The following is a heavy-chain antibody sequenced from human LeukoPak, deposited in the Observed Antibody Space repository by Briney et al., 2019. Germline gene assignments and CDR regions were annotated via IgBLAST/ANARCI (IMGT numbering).Heavy chain of an antibody. CDR1: GGSINFYY. Sequence: PSEALSLTCSVSGGSINFYYWSWIRQPPGKGLEWIGYIYYSGSTNYNPSLQSRVTISADTSKNQFSLKLSSVTAADTAVYYCARAGGGNSEIHAFDIWGQGTMVTVSS. J-gene: IGHJ3*02. D-gene: IGHD4-23*01. CDR3: ARAGGGNSEIHAFDI. V-gene: IGHV4-59*01. CDR2: IYYSGST.